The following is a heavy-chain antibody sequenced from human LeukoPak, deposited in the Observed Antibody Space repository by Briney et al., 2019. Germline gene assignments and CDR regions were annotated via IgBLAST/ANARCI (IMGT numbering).Heavy chain of an antibody. V-gene: IGHV4-61*01. CDR1: GGSVSSDTYY. Sequence: LETLSLTCTVSGGSVSSDTYYWSWIRQPPGKGLEWIGYISYNGASNYNPSLKSRVTMSVDTSKNQFSLKLSSVIAADTAVYYFARSYGSRSYYPFDPWGQGTLVTVSS. J-gene: IGHJ5*02. CDR3: ARSYGSRSYYPFDP. D-gene: IGHD3-10*01. CDR2: ISYNGAS.